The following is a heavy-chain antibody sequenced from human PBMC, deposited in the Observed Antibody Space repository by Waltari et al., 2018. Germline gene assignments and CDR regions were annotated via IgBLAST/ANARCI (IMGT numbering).Heavy chain of an antibody. V-gene: IGHV3-7*01. J-gene: IGHJ6*03. CDR1: GFTFSEFW. CDR2: IKQDGSDK. Sequence: EVQLVESGGGLVQPGGSLRLSCAASGFTFSEFWMSWVRQAAGKGLEWVANIKQDGSDKYYVESVKGRFTISRDNANNLLFLQMNSLRVDDTALYYCSSMDFWGKGTTVIVSS. CDR3: SSMDF.